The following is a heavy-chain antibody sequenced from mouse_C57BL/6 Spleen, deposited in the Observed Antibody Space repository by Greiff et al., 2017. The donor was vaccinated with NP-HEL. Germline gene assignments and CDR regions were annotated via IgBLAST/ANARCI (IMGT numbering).Heavy chain of an antibody. Sequence: QVQLQQPGADLVKPGASVKVSCKASGYTFTSYWMPWVKQRPGQGLEWIGRINPSDSDTYYNQKFKGKATVTVEKSSSTTYMHLSSLTSEDSAVDYCADIYYVGRSWRYWGQGTTLTVSS. CDR1: GYTFTSYW. V-gene: IGHV1-74*01. D-gene: IGHD1-1*01. CDR3: ADIYYVGRSWRY. J-gene: IGHJ2*01. CDR2: INPSDSDT.